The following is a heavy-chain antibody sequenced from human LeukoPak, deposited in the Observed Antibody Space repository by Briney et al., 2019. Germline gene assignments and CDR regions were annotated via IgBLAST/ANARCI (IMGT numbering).Heavy chain of an antibody. D-gene: IGHD2-21*01. CDR1: GFTFDDYA. V-gene: IGHV4-59*03. Sequence: PGGSLRLSCAASGFTFDDYAMHWIRQRPGKGLEWMGYTYFTGSTYYNPSLQGRLIISADTSKNQFSLNLNSVTAADTAVYYCAKYLAGPGESHLDYWGQGTLVTVSS. CDR2: TYFTGST. J-gene: IGHJ4*02. CDR3: AKYLAGPGESHLDY.